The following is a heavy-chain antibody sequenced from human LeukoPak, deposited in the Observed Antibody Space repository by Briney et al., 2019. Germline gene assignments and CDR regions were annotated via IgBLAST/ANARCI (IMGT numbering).Heavy chain of an antibody. Sequence: SETLSLSCTISGGSVSDYYWSWIRQSPGKGLEWIGYIYHTGSTSYSPSLKSRVTISADTSQNQFSLKLSSVTAADTAVYYCASRKLGNDYWGQGTLVTVSS. D-gene: IGHD7-27*01. CDR3: ASRKLGNDY. CDR1: GGSVSDYY. J-gene: IGHJ4*02. V-gene: IGHV4-59*02. CDR2: IYHTGST.